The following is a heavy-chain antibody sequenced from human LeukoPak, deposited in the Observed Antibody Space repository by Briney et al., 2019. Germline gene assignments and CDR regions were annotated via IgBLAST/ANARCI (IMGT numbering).Heavy chain of an antibody. J-gene: IGHJ4*02. CDR2: INPNSGGT. CDR1: GYTFTGYY. V-gene: IGHV1-2*02. CDR3: ARGIPRVAAAGATDFDY. Sequence: ASVKVSCKASGYTFTGYYMHWVRQAPGQGLEWMGWINPNSGGTNYAQKFQGRVTMTRDTSISTAYMELSRLRSDDTAVYYCARGIPRVAAAGATDFDYWGQGTLVTVSS. D-gene: IGHD6-13*01.